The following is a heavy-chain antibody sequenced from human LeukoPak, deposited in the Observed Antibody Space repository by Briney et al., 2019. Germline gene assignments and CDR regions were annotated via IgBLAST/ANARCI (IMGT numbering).Heavy chain of an antibody. CDR2: IYSGGST. D-gene: IGHD5-18*01. Sequence: GGSLRLSCAASGFTVSSNYMSWVRQAPGEGLEWVSVIYSGGSTNHADSVKGRFTISRDNSKNTLYLQMNSLRAEDTAVYYCVTASFDYWGQGTLVTVSS. J-gene: IGHJ4*02. CDR3: VTASFDY. CDR1: GFTVSSNY. V-gene: IGHV3-66*01.